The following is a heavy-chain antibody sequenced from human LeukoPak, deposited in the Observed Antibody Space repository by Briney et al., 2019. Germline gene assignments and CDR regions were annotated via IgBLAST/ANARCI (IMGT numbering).Heavy chain of an antibody. CDR3: ARVYQSAEYYFDY. CDR1: GGSIDSYY. Sequence: SETLSLTCTVSGGSIDSYYWSRIRQPPGKGLEWIGYIYYTGSTEYHPSLKSRVTISLDTSKNQFSLKLTSVTAADTAVYYCARVYQSAEYYFDYWGQGNLVSASS. V-gene: IGHV4-59*01. CDR2: IYYTGST. J-gene: IGHJ4*02. D-gene: IGHD2-2*01.